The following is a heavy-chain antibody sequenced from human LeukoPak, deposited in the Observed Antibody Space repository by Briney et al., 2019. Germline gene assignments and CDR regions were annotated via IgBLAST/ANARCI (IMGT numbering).Heavy chain of an antibody. CDR2: ISSSSYI. D-gene: IGHD3-22*01. CDR1: GFTFSSYS. V-gene: IGHV3-21*01. CDR3: ARDRIVRRPGTNWFDP. Sequence: GGPLRLSCAASGFTFSSYSMNWVRQAPGKGLEWVSSISSSSYIYYADSVKGRFTISRDNAKNSLYLQMNSLRAEDTAVYYCARDRIVRRPGTNWFDPWGQGTLVTVSS. J-gene: IGHJ5*02.